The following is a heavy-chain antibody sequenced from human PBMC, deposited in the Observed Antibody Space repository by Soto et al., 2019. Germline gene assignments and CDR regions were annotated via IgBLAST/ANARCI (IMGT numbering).Heavy chain of an antibody. J-gene: IGHJ3*02. CDR2: ISAYNGNT. CDR1: GYTFTSYG. CDR3: ARDLDLYDSSGYYPFDI. Sequence: QVQLVQSGAEVKKPGASVKVSCKASGYTFTSYGISWVRQAPGQGLEWMGWISAYNGNTNYAQKLQGRVTMTTDTSTSTAYMELRSLRSGDTAVYYCARDLDLYDSSGYYPFDIWGQGTMVTVSS. D-gene: IGHD3-22*01. V-gene: IGHV1-18*01.